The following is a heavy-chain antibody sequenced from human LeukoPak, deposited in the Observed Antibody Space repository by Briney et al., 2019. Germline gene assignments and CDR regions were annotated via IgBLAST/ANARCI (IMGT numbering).Heavy chain of an antibody. CDR1: GGSVSSGSYY. Sequence: SETLSLTCTVSGGSVSSGSYYWSWIRQPPGKGLEWIGYIYYSGSTNYNPSLKSRVTISVDTSKNQFSLKLSSVIAADTAVYFCARQLRGEAVAGHLQPFDYWGQGTLVTVSS. D-gene: IGHD6-19*01. CDR3: ARQLRGEAVAGHLQPFDY. V-gene: IGHV4-61*01. J-gene: IGHJ4*02. CDR2: IYYSGST.